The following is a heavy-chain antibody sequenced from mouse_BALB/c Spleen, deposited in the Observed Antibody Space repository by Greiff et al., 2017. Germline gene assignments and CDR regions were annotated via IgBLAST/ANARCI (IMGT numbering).Heavy chain of an antibody. CDR3: ARGYYYGSSYGYFDV. J-gene: IGHJ1*01. Sequence: VKLMESGPGLVAPSQSLSITCTVSGFSLTSYGVHWVRQPPGKGLEWLGVIWAGGSTNYNSALMSRLSISKDNSKSQVFLKMNSLQTDDTAMYYCARGYYYGSSYGYFDVWGAGTTVTVSS. D-gene: IGHD1-1*01. CDR1: GFSLTSYG. CDR2: IWAGGST. V-gene: IGHV2-9*02.